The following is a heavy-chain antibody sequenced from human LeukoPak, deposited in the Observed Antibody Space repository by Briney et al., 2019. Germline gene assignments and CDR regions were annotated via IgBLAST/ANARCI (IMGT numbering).Heavy chain of an antibody. Sequence: QPGGSLRLSCAASGFTFSSYGMHWVRQAPGKGLEWVAFIRYDGSNKYYADSVKGRFTISRDNSKNTLYLQMNSLRAEVTAVYYCAKDQGYCSGGSCYENWFDPWGQGTLVTVSS. J-gene: IGHJ5*02. CDR3: AKDQGYCSGGSCYENWFDP. V-gene: IGHV3-30*02. CDR1: GFTFSSYG. D-gene: IGHD2-15*01. CDR2: IRYDGSNK.